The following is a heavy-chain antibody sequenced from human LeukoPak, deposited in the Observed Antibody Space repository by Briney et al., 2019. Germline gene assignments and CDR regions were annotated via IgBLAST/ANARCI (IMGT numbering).Heavy chain of an antibody. D-gene: IGHD3-3*01. CDR1: GYTFTSYY. V-gene: IGHV1-2*02. Sequence: ASVKVSCKASGYTFTSYYMHWVRQAPGQGLEWMGWINPNSGGTNYAQKFQGRVTMTRDTSISTAYMELSRLRSDDTAVYYCAREITIFGVVPRTHDDYWGQGTLVTVSS. CDR3: AREITIFGVVPRTHDDY. CDR2: INPNSGGT. J-gene: IGHJ4*02.